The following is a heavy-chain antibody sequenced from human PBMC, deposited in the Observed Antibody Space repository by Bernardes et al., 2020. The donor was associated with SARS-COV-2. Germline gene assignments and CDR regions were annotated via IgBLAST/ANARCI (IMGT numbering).Heavy chain of an antibody. V-gene: IGHV4-4*07. CDR3: AREGGTSGRGMDV. J-gene: IGHJ6*02. D-gene: IGHD3-10*01. CDR1: GGSISTYY. CDR2: MSSSGSS. Sequence: SETLSLTCIVSGGSISTYYWSWIRRRAGKGLEWIGRMSSSGSSNHNPSLRSRITMSVDTPQNQISLELSSVTAADTAVYYCAREGGTSGRGMDVWGQGTTVTVSS.